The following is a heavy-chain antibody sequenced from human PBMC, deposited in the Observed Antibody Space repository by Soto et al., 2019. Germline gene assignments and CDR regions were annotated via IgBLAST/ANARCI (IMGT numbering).Heavy chain of an antibody. D-gene: IGHD3-3*01. V-gene: IGHV3-23*01. Sequence: GGSLRLSCAAAGFTFSDYAMNWVRQAPGKGLEWVSAISGSGANTYYADSVKGRFTISRDNSKSMLYLQMNSLRDEDTAVYYCANGRFLEWLLPDNWFDPWGQGTLVTVSS. J-gene: IGHJ5*02. CDR1: GFTFSDYA. CDR3: ANGRFLEWLLPDNWFDP. CDR2: ISGSGANT.